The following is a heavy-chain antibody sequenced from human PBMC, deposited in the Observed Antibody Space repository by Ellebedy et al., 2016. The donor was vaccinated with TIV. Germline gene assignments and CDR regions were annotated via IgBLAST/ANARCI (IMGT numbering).Heavy chain of an antibody. J-gene: IGHJ6*02. CDR3: AKAVWAYYGMDV. Sequence: GESLKISCAASGFTFDDYAMHWVRQAPGKGLEWVSLISWDGGSTYYADSVKGRFTISRDNSKNSLYLQMNSLRTEDTALYYCAKAVWAYYGMDVWGQGTTVTVSS. CDR1: GFTFDDYA. V-gene: IGHV3-43*01. D-gene: IGHD1-14*01. CDR2: ISWDGGST.